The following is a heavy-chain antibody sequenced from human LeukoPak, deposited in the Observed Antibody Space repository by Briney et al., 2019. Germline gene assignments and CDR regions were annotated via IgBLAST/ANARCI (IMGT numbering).Heavy chain of an antibody. D-gene: IGHD4-23*01. CDR2: ISSSGSTI. CDR3: ARDRRWHYFDY. Sequence: GGSLRLSCAASGFTFSDYYMSWIRQAPGKGLEWVSYISSSGSTIYYADSVKGRFTISRDNAKNSLYLQMNSLGAEDTAVYYCARDRRWHYFDYWGQGTLVTVSS. CDR1: GFTFSDYY. V-gene: IGHV3-11*01. J-gene: IGHJ4*02.